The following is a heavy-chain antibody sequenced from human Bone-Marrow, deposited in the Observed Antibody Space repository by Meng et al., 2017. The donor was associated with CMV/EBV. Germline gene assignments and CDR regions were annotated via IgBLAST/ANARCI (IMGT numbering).Heavy chain of an antibody. CDR1: GFIFSSYA. CDR2: ISYDRSIK. Sequence: LSLTCAASGFIFSSYAMHWVRQAPGKGLEWVAVISYDRSIKYYADSVEGRFTISRDNSKNTLYLQMNSLRVEHTAVYYCARDADSFGVVIRGAFDIWGQGTMVTVSS. V-gene: IGHV3-30-3*01. CDR3: ARDADSFGVVIRGAFDI. J-gene: IGHJ3*02. D-gene: IGHD3-3*01.